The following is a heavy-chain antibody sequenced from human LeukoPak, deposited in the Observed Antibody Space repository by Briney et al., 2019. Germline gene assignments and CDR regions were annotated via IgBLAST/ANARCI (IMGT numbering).Heavy chain of an antibody. CDR1: GFTFNSYE. CDR2: ISCSSSNL. Sequence: AGTLRLSCAASGFTFNSYEMNRLRPAQGKGLEWVSFISCSSSNLSYADYVKVRFTISKSNAKTSLYLQMNSLRAEDTAVYYCAIAPAGYYGNYYYYCMDGWGKGTTVTVS. CDR3: AIAPAGYYGNYYYYCMDG. J-gene: IGHJ6*01. D-gene: IGHD3-9*01. V-gene: IGHV3-48*03.